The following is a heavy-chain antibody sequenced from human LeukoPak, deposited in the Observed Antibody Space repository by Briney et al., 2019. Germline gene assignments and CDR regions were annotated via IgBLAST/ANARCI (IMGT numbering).Heavy chain of an antibody. CDR3: ARDAGGAAAGAGLDY. J-gene: IGHJ4*02. CDR2: IYYSGST. D-gene: IGHD6-13*01. CDR1: GGSISSYY. V-gene: IGHV4-59*01. Sequence: SETLSLTCTVSGGSISSYYWSWIRQPPGKGLEWTGYIYYSGSTNYNPSLKSRVTISVDTSKNQFSLKLSSVTAADTAVYYCARDAGGAAAGAGLDYWGQGTLVTVSS.